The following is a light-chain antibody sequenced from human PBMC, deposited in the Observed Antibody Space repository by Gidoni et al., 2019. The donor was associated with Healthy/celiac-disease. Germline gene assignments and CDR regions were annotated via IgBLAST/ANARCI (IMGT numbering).Light chain of an antibody. J-gene: IGKJ3*01. CDR2: AAS. CDR3: QQSYSTLFT. V-gene: IGKV1-39*01. Sequence: DIQMTKPPSSLSASVGDRVTITCRASQSISSYLNWYQQKPGKAPKLLIYAASSLQSGVPSRFSGSGSGTDFTLTISSLQPEDFATYYCQQSYSTLFTFGPGTKVDIK. CDR1: QSISSY.